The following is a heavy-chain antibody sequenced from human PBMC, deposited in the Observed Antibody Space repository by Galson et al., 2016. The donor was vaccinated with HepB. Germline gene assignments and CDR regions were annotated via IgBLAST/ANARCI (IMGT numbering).Heavy chain of an antibody. CDR1: GGSISSSF. CDR2: ISYDGRT. Sequence: ETLSHTCTVSGGSISSSFWTWIRQPPGKPLEWIGYISYDGRTNYNPSLNSRVTISADTSNNQFSLRLTSMTAADTAVYYCASRPGGASVYYGVFDYWGQGALVTVSS. V-gene: IGHV4-59*12. J-gene: IGHJ4*02. D-gene: IGHD2-8*02. CDR3: ASRPGGASVYYGVFDY.